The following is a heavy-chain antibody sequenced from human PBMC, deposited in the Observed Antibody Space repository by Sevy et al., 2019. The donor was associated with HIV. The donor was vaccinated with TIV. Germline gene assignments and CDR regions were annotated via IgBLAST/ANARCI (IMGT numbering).Heavy chain of an antibody. D-gene: IGHD2-2*01. CDR1: GGTFSSYA. J-gene: IGHJ6*02. CDR2: IIPIFGTA. CDR3: ADGVYCSSTSCRTAHYGMDV. V-gene: IGHV1-69*13. Sequence: ASVKVSCKASGGTFSSYAISWVRQAPGQGLEWMGGIIPIFGTANYAQKFQGRVTITADESTSTAYMELSSLRSEDTAVYYCADGVYCSSTSCRTAHYGMDVWGQGTTVTVSS.